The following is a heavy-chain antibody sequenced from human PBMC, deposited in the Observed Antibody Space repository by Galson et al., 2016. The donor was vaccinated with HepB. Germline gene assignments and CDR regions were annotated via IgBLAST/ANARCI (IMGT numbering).Heavy chain of an antibody. CDR3: AKDDDDYNDAFDI. CDR1: GFTFSDYW. V-gene: IGHV3-23*01. CDR2: ISGSGVGT. J-gene: IGHJ3*02. D-gene: IGHD5-24*01. Sequence: SLRLSCAVSGFTFSDYWMSWVRQAPGKGLEWVSAISGSGVGTYYADSVKGRFTISRDNSKNTLYLQMNSLRAEDTAVYYCAKDDDDYNDAFDIWGQGTMVTVSS.